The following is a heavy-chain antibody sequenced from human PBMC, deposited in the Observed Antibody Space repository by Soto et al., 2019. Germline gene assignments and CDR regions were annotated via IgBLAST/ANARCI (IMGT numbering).Heavy chain of an antibody. D-gene: IGHD3-22*01. Sequence: SETLSLTCTVSGGSISGSSYYWGWIRQPPGKGLEWIGSIYYSGNTYYNPSLKSRVTISVDTSKNQFSLKLSSVTAADTAVYYCALGGYWVTTYYYYYGMDVWGQGTTVTSP. CDR1: GGSISGSSYY. CDR2: IYYSGNT. V-gene: IGHV4-39*01. CDR3: ALGGYWVTTYYYYYGMDV. J-gene: IGHJ6*02.